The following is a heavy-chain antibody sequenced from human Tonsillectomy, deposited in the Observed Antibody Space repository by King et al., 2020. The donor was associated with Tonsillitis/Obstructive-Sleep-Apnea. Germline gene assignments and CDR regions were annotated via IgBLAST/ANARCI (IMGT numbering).Heavy chain of an antibody. J-gene: IGHJ4*02. CDR1: GYTFTGYY. CDR3: ARMEAARRNYYSDY. CDR2: INPYSGGT. V-gene: IGHV1-2*06. D-gene: IGHD6-6*01. Sequence: QLVQSGAEVKKPGASVKVSCKASGYTFTGYYVHWVRQAPGEGLEWMGRINPYSGGTNSAQKFQGRVTLTRDTSISTAYMELSRLRSDDTAVYYCARMEAARRNYYSDYWGQGTLVTVSS.